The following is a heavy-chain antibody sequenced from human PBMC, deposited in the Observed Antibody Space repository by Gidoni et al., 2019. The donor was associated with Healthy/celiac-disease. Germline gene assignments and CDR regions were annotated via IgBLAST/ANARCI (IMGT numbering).Heavy chain of an antibody. D-gene: IGHD1-7*01. CDR3: AKGGYNWNYGFDY. CDR1: AFPFDDYT. Sequence: EVQLVESGGVVVQPGGSLRLSCAASAFPFDDYTMHWVRQAPGKGLEWVSLISWDGGSTYYADSVKGRFTISRDNSKNSLYLQMNSLRTEDTALYYCAKGGYNWNYGFDYWGQGTLVTVSS. J-gene: IGHJ4*02. CDR2: ISWDGGST. V-gene: IGHV3-43*01.